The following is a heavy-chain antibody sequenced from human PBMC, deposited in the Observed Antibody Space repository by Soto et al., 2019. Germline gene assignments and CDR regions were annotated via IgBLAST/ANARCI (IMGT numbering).Heavy chain of an antibody. CDR1: GFTFIDYA. CDR3: AKGGRQWLVTSDFNY. V-gene: IGHV3-30*18. J-gene: IGHJ4*02. D-gene: IGHD6-19*01. Sequence: GGSLRLSCAASGFTFIDYAMHWVLQAPCKGLEWVAVVSHDGRNTHYADSVKGRFTISRDSSKNTVSLEMTSLRAEDTAVYYCAKGGRQWLVTSDFNYWGQGVLVTVSS. CDR2: VSHDGRNT.